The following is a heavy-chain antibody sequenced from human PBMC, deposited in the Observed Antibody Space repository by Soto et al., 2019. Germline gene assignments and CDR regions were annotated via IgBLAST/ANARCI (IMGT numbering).Heavy chain of an antibody. CDR1: GFTFSSYS. D-gene: IGHD2-21*02. CDR3: AREETAWPLAYGLDV. J-gene: IGHJ6*02. V-gene: IGHV3-21*01. CDR2: IGTRSDI. Sequence: GGSLRLSCAASGFTFSSYSMHWVRQAPGKGLEWVASIGTRSDIYYADSVKGRFTVSRDNAKNSLSLQMNSLRAEDTGVYYCAREETAWPLAYGLDVWGQGTTVTVSS.